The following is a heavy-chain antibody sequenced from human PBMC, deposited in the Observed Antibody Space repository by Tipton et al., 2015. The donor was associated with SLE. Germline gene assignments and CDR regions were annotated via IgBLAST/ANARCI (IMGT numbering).Heavy chain of an antibody. D-gene: IGHD6-19*01. CDR3: ATVRLQRDGWYPWDF. Sequence: TLSLTFAVYGRSFSSYYWSWIRQPPGKGLEWIGNIYYGGTAYSTPSLESRVSISVDTSKNQVSLRLASVTAADTAVYYCATVRLQRDGWYPWDFWGQGTLVTV. CDR1: GRSFSSYY. CDR2: IYYGGTA. V-gene: IGHV4-34*01. J-gene: IGHJ4*02.